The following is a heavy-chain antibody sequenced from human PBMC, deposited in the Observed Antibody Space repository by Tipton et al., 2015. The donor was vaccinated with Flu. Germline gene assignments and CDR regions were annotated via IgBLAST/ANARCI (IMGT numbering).Heavy chain of an antibody. CDR1: GDSMRSYY. CDR3: ARRDYSNYVSEPKNWFDP. CDR2: ICQSGST. D-gene: IGHD4-11*01. V-gene: IGHV4-59*08. Sequence: TLSLTCSVSGDSMRSYYWSWIRQSPGKGLEWIGNICQSGSTYDNPSLKSRVTISVDRSKNQFSLKLTSVTAADTALYYCARRDYSNYVSEPKNWFDPWGQGTLVTVSS. J-gene: IGHJ5*02.